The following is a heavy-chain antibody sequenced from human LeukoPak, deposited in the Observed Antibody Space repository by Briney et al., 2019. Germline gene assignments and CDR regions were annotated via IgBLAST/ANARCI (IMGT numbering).Heavy chain of an antibody. Sequence: ASVKVSCKASGYTFTSYGISWVRQAPGQGFEWMGWISAYNGNTNYAQKLQGRVTMTTDTSTSTAYMELRSLRSDDTAVYYCARVTVAYCGGDCYVNWGQGTLVTVSS. D-gene: IGHD2-21*02. J-gene: IGHJ4*02. CDR2: ISAYNGNT. CDR3: ARVTVAYCGGDCYVN. V-gene: IGHV1-18*01. CDR1: GYTFTSYG.